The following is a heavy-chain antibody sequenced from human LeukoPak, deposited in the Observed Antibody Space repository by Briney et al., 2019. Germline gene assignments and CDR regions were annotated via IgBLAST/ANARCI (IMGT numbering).Heavy chain of an antibody. CDR1: GGSISSYY. CDR3: ARGVYIAAAQYGY. J-gene: IGHJ4*02. CDR2: IYYSGTT. D-gene: IGHD6-13*01. V-gene: IGHV4-59*01. Sequence: ASETLSLTCTVSGGSISSYYWSWIRQPPGKGLEWIGYIYYSGTTNYNPSLKSRVTISVDTSKNQFSLMLSSVTAADTAVYYCARGVYIAAAQYGYWGQGTLVTVSS.